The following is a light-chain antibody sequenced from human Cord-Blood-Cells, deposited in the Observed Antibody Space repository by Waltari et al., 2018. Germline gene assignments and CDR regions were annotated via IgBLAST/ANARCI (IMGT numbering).Light chain of an antibody. CDR1: QSISSY. V-gene: IGKV1-39*01. Sequence: DIQMTQSPSSLSASVGDRVTITCRASQSISSYLNWYQQKPGTAPKRLIYAASSLQSGVPSRFSGSRSGTDFTLTISSLQPEDFATYYCQQSYSTPRTFGQGTKVEIK. CDR3: QQSYSTPRT. J-gene: IGKJ1*01. CDR2: AAS.